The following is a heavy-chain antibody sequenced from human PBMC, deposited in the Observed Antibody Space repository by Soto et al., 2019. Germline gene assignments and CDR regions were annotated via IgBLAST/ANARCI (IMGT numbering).Heavy chain of an antibody. CDR1: GFTFSSFW. CDR2: IKEDGSDK. D-gene: IGHD3-16*01. J-gene: IGHJ4*02. Sequence: ESGGGLVQPGESLRLSCVASGFTFSSFWMSWVRQAPGKGLEWVANIKEDGSDKYYVDSVKGRFTISRDNAKNSMYLQMNSLRAEDTAVYYCARARGLGYWGQGTLVTVSS. V-gene: IGHV3-7*03. CDR3: ARARGLGY.